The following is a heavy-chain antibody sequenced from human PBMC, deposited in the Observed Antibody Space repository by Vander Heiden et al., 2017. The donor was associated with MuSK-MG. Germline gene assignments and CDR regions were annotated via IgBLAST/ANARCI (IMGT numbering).Heavy chain of an antibody. D-gene: IGHD2-21*01. CDR2: IKSKTDGGTT. CDR3: TTGLWRDYFDY. Sequence: EVQLVESGGGLVKPGGSLRLSCAASGFTFSNAWMSWVRQAPGKGLEWVGRIKSKTDGGTTDYAAPVKGRFTISRDDSKTTLYLQMNSLKTEDTAVYYCTTGLWRDYFDYWGQGTLVTVSS. CDR1: GFTFSNAW. V-gene: IGHV3-15*01. J-gene: IGHJ4*02.